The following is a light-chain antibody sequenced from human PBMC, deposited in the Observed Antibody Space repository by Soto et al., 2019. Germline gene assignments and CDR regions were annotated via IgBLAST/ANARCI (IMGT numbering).Light chain of an antibody. CDR3: KQYDNVPLT. J-gene: IGKJ4*01. CDR1: QSVTTN. Sequence: EVVMTQSPASLSVSPGERATLSCRASQSVTTNLAWYQQKPGQAPRLLIYGTSNRAAGVPARYSGSRSGTDFTLPISRLEPEDFALYYCKQYDNVPLTFGGGTRGDIK. V-gene: IGKV3-15*01. CDR2: GTS.